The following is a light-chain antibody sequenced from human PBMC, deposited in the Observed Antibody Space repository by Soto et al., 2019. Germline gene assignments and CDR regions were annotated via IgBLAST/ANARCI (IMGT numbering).Light chain of an antibody. J-gene: IGKJ1*01. CDR1: QSVSSN. CDR2: GAS. CDR3: XXXXNWPT. Sequence: EIVMTQSPATLSVSPGERATLSCRASQSVSSNLAWYQQKPGQAPRLLIYGASTRATGIPARFSGSGSGTEXTXTXSXLXXXXXXXXXXXXXXNWPTFGQGTKVEIK. V-gene: IGKV3-15*01.